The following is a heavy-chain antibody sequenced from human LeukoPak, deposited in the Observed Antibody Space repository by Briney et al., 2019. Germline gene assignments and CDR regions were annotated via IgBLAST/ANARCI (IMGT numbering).Heavy chain of an antibody. CDR3: ARATEQLWSDFGY. CDR1: GGSISSGDYY. V-gene: IGHV4-30-4*01. Sequence: SETLSLTCTVSGGSISSGDYYWSWIRQPPGKGLEWIGYIYYSGSTYYNPSLKSRVTISVDTSKNQFSLKLSSVTAADTAVYYCARATEQLWSDFGYWGQGTLVTVSS. CDR2: IYYSGST. D-gene: IGHD5-18*01. J-gene: IGHJ4*02.